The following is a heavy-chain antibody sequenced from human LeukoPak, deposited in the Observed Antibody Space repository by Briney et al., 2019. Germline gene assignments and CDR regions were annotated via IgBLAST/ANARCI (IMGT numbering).Heavy chain of an antibody. D-gene: IGHD2-15*01. V-gene: IGHV4-59*01. CDR2: IYYSGNT. J-gene: IGHJ5*02. CDR1: GGSIRTYY. Sequence: SETLSLTCIVSGGSIRTYYWSWIRQPPGKGLEWIGYIYYSGNTNYNPSLQSRVTISVDTSKNQFSLKLSSVTAADTAAYYCARSLGYCSGGSCYSGNYPGYWFDPWGQGTLVTVSS. CDR3: ARSLGYCSGGSCYSGNYPGYWFDP.